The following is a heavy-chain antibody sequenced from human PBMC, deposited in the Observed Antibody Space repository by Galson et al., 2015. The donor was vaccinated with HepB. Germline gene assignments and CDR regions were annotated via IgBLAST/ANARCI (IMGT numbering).Heavy chain of an antibody. Sequence: SLRLSCAASGFTFSSYAMHWVRQAPGKGLEWVAVISYDGSNKYYADSVKGRFTISRDNSKNTLYLRMNSLRAEDTAVYYCARVLGATPTVTTFDYWGQGTLVTVSS. CDR2: ISYDGSNK. CDR3: ARVLGATPTVTTFDY. D-gene: IGHD4-11*01. V-gene: IGHV3-30-3*01. CDR1: GFTFSSYA. J-gene: IGHJ4*02.